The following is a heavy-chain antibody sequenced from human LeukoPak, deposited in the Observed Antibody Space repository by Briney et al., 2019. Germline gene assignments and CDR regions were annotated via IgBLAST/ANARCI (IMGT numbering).Heavy chain of an antibody. CDR3: ARERNGEAFDY. CDR1: GGSISSGGYY. D-gene: IGHD1-1*01. J-gene: IGHJ4*02. V-gene: IGHV4-31*03. CDR2: IYYSGST. Sequence: PPQTLSLTCTVSGGSISSGGYYWSWIRQHPGKGLEWIGYIYYSGSTYYNPSLKSRVTISVDTSKNQFSLKLSSVTAADTAVYYCARERNGEAFDYWGQGTLVTVSS.